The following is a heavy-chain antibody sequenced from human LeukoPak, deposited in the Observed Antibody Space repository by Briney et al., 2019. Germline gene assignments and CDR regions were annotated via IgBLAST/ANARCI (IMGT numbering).Heavy chain of an antibody. D-gene: IGHD3-16*01. CDR3: ARVSPDGWGYYYYMDV. J-gene: IGHJ6*03. V-gene: IGHV4-39*07. Sequence: SETLSLTCTVSGGSISSSSYYWGWIRQPPGKGLEWIGSIYYSGSTYYNPSLKSRVTISVDTSKNQFSLKLSSVTAADTAVYYCARVSPDGWGYYYYMDVWGKGTTVTVSS. CDR1: GGSISSSSYY. CDR2: IYYSGST.